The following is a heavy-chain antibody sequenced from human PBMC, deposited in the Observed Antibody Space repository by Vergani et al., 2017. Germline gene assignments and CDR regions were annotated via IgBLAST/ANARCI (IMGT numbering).Heavy chain of an antibody. CDR3: AKGRVVDLHLGHSPEY. CDR2: ISYDGSNK. D-gene: IGHD3-16*02. V-gene: IGHV3-30*18. CDR1: GFTFSSYG. Sequence: QVQLVESGGGVVQPGRSLRLSCAASGFTFSSYGMHWVRQAPGKGLEWVAVISYDGSNKYYADSVKGRFTISRDNSKNTLYLQMNSLRAEDTAVYYCAKGRVVDLHLGHSPEYWGQGTLVTVSS. J-gene: IGHJ4*02.